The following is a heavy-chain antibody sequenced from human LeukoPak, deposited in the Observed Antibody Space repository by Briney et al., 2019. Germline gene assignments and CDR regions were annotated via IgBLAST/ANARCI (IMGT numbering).Heavy chain of an antibody. CDR1: GFTFSRFW. D-gene: IGHD1-26*01. Sequence: GGSLRLSCAASGFTFSRFWMSWVRQAPDKGLEWVANINEDGSEAYYVDSVKGRFTISRDNPKNSVSLQMNSLRAEDTALYYCARREGLRHERTGYYAFDAWGQGTLVTVSS. CDR2: INEDGSEA. V-gene: IGHV3-7*01. CDR3: ARREGLRHERTGYYAFDA. J-gene: IGHJ5*02.